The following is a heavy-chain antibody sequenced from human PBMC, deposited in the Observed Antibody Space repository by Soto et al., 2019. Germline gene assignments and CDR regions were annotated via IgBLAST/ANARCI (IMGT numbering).Heavy chain of an antibody. Sequence: ASVKVSCKASGYTFTSYYMHWVRQAPGQGLEWMGIINPSGGSTSYAQKFQGRVTMTRDTSTSTVYMELSSLRSEDTAVYYCASDWDADRGSIFGVVYLDVWGQGTTVTVSS. D-gene: IGHD3-3*01. CDR1: GYTFTSYY. V-gene: IGHV1-46*01. CDR3: ASDWDADRGSIFGVVYLDV. CDR2: INPSGGST. J-gene: IGHJ6*02.